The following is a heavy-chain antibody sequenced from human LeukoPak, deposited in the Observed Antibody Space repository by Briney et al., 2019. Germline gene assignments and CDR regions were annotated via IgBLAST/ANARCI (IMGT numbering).Heavy chain of an antibody. D-gene: IGHD2-15*01. V-gene: IGHV1-2*02. CDR1: GYTFTGYY. CDR3: ARVEALLSAFDI. CDR2: INPNSGGT. J-gene: IGHJ3*02. Sequence: GASVKVSCKASGYTFTGYYMHWVRQAPGQGLEWMGWINPNSGGTNYAQKFQGRVTMTRDTSISTAYMELSRLRSDDAAVYYCARVEALLSAFDIWGQGTMVTVSS.